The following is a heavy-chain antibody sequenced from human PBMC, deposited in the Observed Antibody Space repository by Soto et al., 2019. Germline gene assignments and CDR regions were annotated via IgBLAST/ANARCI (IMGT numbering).Heavy chain of an antibody. Sequence: GASVKVSCKASGYTFTGHYMHWVRQAPGQGLEWMGWINPNSGGTNYAQKFQGRVTMTRDTSISTAYMELSRLRSDDMAVYYCARTNDGYIDAFDSWGQGTMVTVSS. CDR1: GYTFTGHY. CDR2: INPNSGGT. V-gene: IGHV1-2*02. D-gene: IGHD1-1*01. J-gene: IGHJ3*02. CDR3: ARTNDGYIDAFDS.